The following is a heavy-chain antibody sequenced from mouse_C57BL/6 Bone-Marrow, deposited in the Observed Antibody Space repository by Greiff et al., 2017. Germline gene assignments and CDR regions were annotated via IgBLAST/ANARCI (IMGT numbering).Heavy chain of an antibody. V-gene: IGHV5-9*01. Sequence: EVMLVESGGGLVKPGGSLKLSCAASGFTFSSYTMSWVRQTPEKRLEWVATISGGGGNTYYPDSVKGRFTIYRDNAKNTLYLQMSSLRSEDTALYYCAREELMYYYGSSTAYWGQGTLVTVSA. CDR2: ISGGGGNT. D-gene: IGHD1-1*01. CDR3: AREELMYYYGSSTAY. J-gene: IGHJ3*01. CDR1: GFTFSSYT.